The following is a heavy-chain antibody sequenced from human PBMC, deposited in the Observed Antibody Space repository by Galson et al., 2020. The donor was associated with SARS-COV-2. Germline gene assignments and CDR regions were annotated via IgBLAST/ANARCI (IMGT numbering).Heavy chain of an antibody. D-gene: IGHD1-26*01. CDR3: ARNIGSLGHNCCDP. CDR2: IYSSGT. CDR1: GDSIRSYY. Sequence: SETLSLTCPVSGDSIRSYYWTWIRQPAGKGLEWIGRIYSSGTNYNPSLKSRVTMSIDTSKNQFSLELSSVTAADTAVYYCARNIGSLGHNCCDPWGQGTLVTVSS. V-gene: IGHV4-4*07. J-gene: IGHJ5*02.